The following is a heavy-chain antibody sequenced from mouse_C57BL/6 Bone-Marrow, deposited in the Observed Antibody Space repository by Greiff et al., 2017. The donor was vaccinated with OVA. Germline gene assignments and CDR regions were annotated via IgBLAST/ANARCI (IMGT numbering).Heavy chain of an antibody. V-gene: IGHV5-4*03. CDR2: ISDGGSYT. Sequence: EVKVVESGGGLVKPGGSLKLSCAASGFTFSSYAMSWVRQTPEKRLEWVATISDGGSYTYYPDNVKGRFTISRDNAKNNLYLQMSHLKSEDTAMYYCARGPLTGTYNAMDYWGQGTSVTVSS. J-gene: IGHJ4*01. CDR1: GFTFSSYA. CDR3: ARGPLTGTYNAMDY. D-gene: IGHD4-1*01.